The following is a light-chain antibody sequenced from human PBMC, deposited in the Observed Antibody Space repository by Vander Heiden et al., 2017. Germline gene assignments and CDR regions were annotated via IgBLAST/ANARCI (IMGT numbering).Light chain of an antibody. CDR1: SSNIGAGFD. V-gene: IGLV1-40*01. Sequence: QSVLTQPPSVSGAPGQRATISCTGSSSNIGAGFDGHWYQQLPGAAPKLLIYGDSNRPSGVPDRFSGSKPGTSASLAITGLQAEDEADYYCQSYDSSLSGSVVFGGGTKLTVL. CDR2: GDS. J-gene: IGLJ2*01. CDR3: QSYDSSLSGSVV.